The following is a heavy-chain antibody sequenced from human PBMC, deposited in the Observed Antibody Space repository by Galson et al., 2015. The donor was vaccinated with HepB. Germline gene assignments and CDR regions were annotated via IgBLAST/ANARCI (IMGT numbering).Heavy chain of an antibody. Sequence: SVKVSCKASGYTFTSYGISWVRQAPGQGLEWMGWISAYNGNTNYAQKFQGRVTMTRNTSISTAYMELSSLRSEDTAVYYCARMIVPYYYMDVWGKGTTVTVSS. CDR1: GYTFTSYG. D-gene: IGHD3-22*01. V-gene: IGHV1-18*01. J-gene: IGHJ6*03. CDR3: ARMIVPYYYMDV. CDR2: ISAYNGNT.